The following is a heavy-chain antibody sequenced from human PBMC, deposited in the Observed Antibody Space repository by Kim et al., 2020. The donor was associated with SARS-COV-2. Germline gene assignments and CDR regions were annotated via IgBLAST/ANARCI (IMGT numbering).Heavy chain of an antibody. Sequence: GESLKISCKGSGYSFTSYWIGWVRQMPGKGLEWMGIIYPGDSDTRYSPSFQGQVTISADKSISTAYLQWSSLKASDTAMYYCARIPKGAYCGGDCYPAWFDPWGQGTLVTVSS. CDR3: ARIPKGAYCGGDCYPAWFDP. CDR2: IYPGDSDT. CDR1: GYSFTSYW. J-gene: IGHJ5*02. D-gene: IGHD2-21*02. V-gene: IGHV5-51*01.